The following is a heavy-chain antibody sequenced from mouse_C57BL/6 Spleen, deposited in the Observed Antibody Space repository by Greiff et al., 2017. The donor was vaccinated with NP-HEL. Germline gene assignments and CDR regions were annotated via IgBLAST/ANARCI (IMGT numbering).Heavy chain of an antibody. V-gene: IGHV1-64*01. CDR3: ARGYYDYGGGYFDV. Sequence: QVQLQQSGAELVKPGASVKLSCKASGYTFTSYWMHWVKQRPGQGLEWIGMIHPNSGSTNYNEKFKSKATLTVDKSSSTAYMQLSSLTSEDSAVYDGARGYYDYGGGYFDVWGTGTTVTVSS. J-gene: IGHJ1*03. CDR2: IHPNSGST. D-gene: IGHD2-4*01. CDR1: GYTFTSYW.